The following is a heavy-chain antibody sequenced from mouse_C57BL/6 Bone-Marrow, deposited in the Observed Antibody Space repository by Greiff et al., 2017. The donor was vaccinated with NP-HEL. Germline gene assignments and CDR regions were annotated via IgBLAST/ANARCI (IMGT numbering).Heavy chain of an antibody. D-gene: IGHD4-1*01. CDR2: ISGGGGNT. Sequence: EVNVVESGGGLVKPGGSLKLSCAASGFTFSSYTMSWVRQTPEKRLEWVATISGGGGNTYYPDSVKGRFTISRDNAKNTLYLQMSSLRSEDTALYYCARRELGLYFDYWGQGTTLTVSS. J-gene: IGHJ2*01. CDR1: GFTFSSYT. CDR3: ARRELGLYFDY. V-gene: IGHV5-9*01.